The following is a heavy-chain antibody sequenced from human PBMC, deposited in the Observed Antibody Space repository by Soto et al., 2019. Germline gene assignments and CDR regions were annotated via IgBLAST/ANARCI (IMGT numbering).Heavy chain of an antibody. CDR2: VSLDGSKE. V-gene: IGHV3-30*18. CDR1: GLSLSTFG. J-gene: IGHJ6*02. D-gene: IGHD2-2*02. Sequence: GSLSLYWALSGLSLSTFGVAWVRQAPGKGLEWVALVSLDGSKEHYVDSVKGRFTISRDTSSNTLYLHMNSLTTDDTAVYYCAKDLPPVVPPAIRTSFAHNAMGVWGQGTTVTVSS. CDR3: AKDLPPVVPPAIRTSFAHNAMGV.